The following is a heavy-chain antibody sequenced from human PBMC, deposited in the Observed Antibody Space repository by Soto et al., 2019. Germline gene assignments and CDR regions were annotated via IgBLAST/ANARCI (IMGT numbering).Heavy chain of an antibody. CDR3: TTPIVVVPAANDY. CDR2: IKSKTDGGTT. Sequence: GGSLRLSCAASGFTFSNAWMSWVRQAPGKGLEWVGRIKSKTDGGTTDYAAPVKGRFTISRDDSKNTLYLQMNSLKTEDTAVYYCTTPIVVVPAANDYWGQGTLVTVSS. J-gene: IGHJ4*02. V-gene: IGHV3-15*01. D-gene: IGHD2-2*01. CDR1: GFTFSNAW.